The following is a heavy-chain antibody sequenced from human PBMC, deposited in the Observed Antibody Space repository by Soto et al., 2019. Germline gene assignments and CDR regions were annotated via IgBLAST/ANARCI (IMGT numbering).Heavy chain of an antibody. J-gene: IGHJ6*02. CDR1: GGSVSSGNYY. CDR2: IFHIGST. D-gene: IGHD3-16*01. CDR3: ARAGTFNSPDYYYGLDV. Sequence: QVQLQESGPGLVKPSETLSLTCTVSGGSVSSGNYYWTWIRQPPGKGLEWIGYIFHIGSTNYNPSLERRVTMSVDTHRDPFSPKLASVTAADTAVYYSARAGTFNSPDYYYGLDVWGQGTTVTVSS. V-gene: IGHV4-61*01.